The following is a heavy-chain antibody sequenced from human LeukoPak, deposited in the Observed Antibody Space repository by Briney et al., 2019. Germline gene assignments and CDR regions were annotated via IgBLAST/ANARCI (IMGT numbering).Heavy chain of an antibody. Sequence: QSGGSLRLSCAASGFTFSSYGMHWVRQAPGKGLEWVAFIRYDGSNKYYADSVKGRFTISRDNSKNTLYLQMNSLRAEDTAVYYCAKDRHMVRGGAGTWFDPWGQGTLVTVSS. D-gene: IGHD3-10*01. V-gene: IGHV3-30*02. CDR1: GFTFSSYG. CDR2: IRYDGSNK. CDR3: AKDRHMVRGGAGTWFDP. J-gene: IGHJ5*02.